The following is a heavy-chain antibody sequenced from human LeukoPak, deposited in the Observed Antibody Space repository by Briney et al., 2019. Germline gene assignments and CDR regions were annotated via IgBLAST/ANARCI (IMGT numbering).Heavy chain of an antibody. Sequence: GGSLRLSCAASGFTFSSYAMSWVRQAPGKGLEWVSAISGSGGSTYYADSAKGRFTISRDNSKNTLYLQMSSLRAEDTAVYYCAKARLWFGELYFDYWGQGTLVTVSS. CDR3: AKARLWFGELYFDY. CDR1: GFTFSSYA. J-gene: IGHJ4*02. V-gene: IGHV3-23*01. CDR2: ISGSGGST. D-gene: IGHD3-10*01.